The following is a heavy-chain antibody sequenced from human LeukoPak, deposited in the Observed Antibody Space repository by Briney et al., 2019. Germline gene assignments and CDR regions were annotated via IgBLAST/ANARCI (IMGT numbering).Heavy chain of an antibody. D-gene: IGHD2-15*01. J-gene: IGHJ1*01. CDR3: ASKGGYYHH. CDR1: GFTFSSHW. Sequence: GGSLRLSCVTSGFTFSSHWMFWVRQAPGQGLEWVANVNQDGGAKFYVDSVKGRFTISRDNAKNSLYLQMTSLRVEGTAVYFCASKGGYYHHWGQGTLVTVSS. V-gene: IGHV3-7*01. CDR2: VNQDGGAK.